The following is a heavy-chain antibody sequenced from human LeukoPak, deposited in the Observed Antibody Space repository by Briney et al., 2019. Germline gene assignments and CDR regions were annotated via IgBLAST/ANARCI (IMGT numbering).Heavy chain of an antibody. V-gene: IGHV3-33*01. J-gene: IGHJ4*02. CDR2: IWYDGSNK. CDR3: APNWNLDY. D-gene: IGHD1-1*01. Sequence: PGRSLRLSCAASGFTFSSYGMHWVRQAPGKGLEWVAVIWYDGSNKYYADSVKGRFTISRDNSKNTLYLQMNSLRPEDTAIYYCAPNWNLDYWGQGSLVTVSS. CDR1: GFTFSSYG.